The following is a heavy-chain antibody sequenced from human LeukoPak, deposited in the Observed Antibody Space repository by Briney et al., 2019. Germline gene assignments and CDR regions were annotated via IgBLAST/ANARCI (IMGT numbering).Heavy chain of an antibody. CDR3: AKARGNILTGY. Sequence: GGSLRLSCAASEFSVGSNYMTWVRQAPGKGLEWVSLIYSGGSTYYADSVKGRFTISRDNSKNTLYLQMNSLRAEDTAVYYCAKARGNILTGYWGQGTLVTVSS. J-gene: IGHJ4*02. V-gene: IGHV3-66*01. CDR2: IYSGGST. CDR1: EFSVGSNY. D-gene: IGHD3-9*01.